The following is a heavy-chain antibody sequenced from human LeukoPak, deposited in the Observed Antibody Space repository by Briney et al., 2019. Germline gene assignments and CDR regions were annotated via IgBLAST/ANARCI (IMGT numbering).Heavy chain of an antibody. J-gene: IGHJ6*02. Sequence: ASVKVSCKASGYTFTIYDINWVRQATGQGLEWMGWMNPNSGNTGYAQKFQGRVTMTRNTSISTAYMELSSLRSEDTAVYYCARWSTAAGSYGMDVWGQGTTVTVSS. CDR1: GYTFTIYD. CDR2: MNPNSGNT. CDR3: ARWSTAAGSYGMDV. V-gene: IGHV1-8*01. D-gene: IGHD6-13*01.